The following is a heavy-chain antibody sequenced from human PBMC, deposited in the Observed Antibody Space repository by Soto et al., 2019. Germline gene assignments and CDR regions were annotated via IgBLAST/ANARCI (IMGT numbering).Heavy chain of an antibody. V-gene: IGHV1-69*02. CDR3: ERVYSYGYDAFDI. D-gene: IGHD5-18*01. J-gene: IGHJ3*02. Sequence: QVQLVQSGAEVKKPGSSVKVSCKASGGTFSSYTISWVRQAPGQGLEWMGRIIPILGIANYAQKYQGRVTITADKSTSTDYMELSSLRSEDTAVYYCERVYSYGYDAFDIWGQGTMVTVSS. CDR2: IIPILGIA. CDR1: GGTFSSYT.